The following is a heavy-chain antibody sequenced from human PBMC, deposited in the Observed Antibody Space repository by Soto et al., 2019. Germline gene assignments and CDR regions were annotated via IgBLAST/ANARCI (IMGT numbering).Heavy chain of an antibody. J-gene: IGHJ6*03. CDR2: ISSSGSTI. Sequence: GGSLRLSCAASGFTFSDYYMSWIRQAPGKGLEWVSYISSSGSTIYYADSVKGRFTISRDNAKNSLYLQMNSLRAEDTAVYYCARDALSFGRVSCMDVWGKGTTVTVSS. D-gene: IGHD1-26*01. CDR3: ARDALSFGRVSCMDV. V-gene: IGHV3-11*01. CDR1: GFTFSDYY.